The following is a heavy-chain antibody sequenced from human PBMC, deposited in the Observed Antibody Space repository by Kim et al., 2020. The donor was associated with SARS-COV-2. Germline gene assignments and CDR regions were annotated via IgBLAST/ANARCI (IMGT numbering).Heavy chain of an antibody. J-gene: IGHJ3*02. CDR3: ARTSDYDSSGSYAFDI. Sequence: SLKSRVTISVDTSKNQFSLKLSSVTAADTAVYYCARTSDYDSSGSYAFDIWGQGTMVTVSS. V-gene: IGHV4-59*01. D-gene: IGHD3-22*01.